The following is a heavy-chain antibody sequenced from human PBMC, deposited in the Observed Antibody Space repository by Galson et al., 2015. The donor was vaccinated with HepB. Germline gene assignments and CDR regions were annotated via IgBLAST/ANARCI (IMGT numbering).Heavy chain of an antibody. CDR1: GFTFKTYT. Sequence: SLRLSCAASGFTFKTYTMHWLRQAPGKGLEPVAVISHGANSRLYSDSVRGRFTISRDDSQNTLYLQMSNLRPEDTAVYYCARVAYSDNCAYPHWGLGTLGTVPP. CDR2: ISHGANSR. J-gene: IGHJ1*01. V-gene: IGHV3-30*04. CDR3: ARVAYSDNCAYPH. D-gene: IGHD2-21*01.